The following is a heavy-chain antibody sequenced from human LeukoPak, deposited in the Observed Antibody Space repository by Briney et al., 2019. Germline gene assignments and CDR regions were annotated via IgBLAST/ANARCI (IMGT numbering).Heavy chain of an antibody. Sequence: GGSLRLSCGASGFKFTNYAMHWVRQAPGKGLEWVAVVSYDGRNEYYADSVKGRFTISRDNSTDTLFLQMSSLRADDTAVYYCARDSGHSRSEHNLRGPSRWGQGTLVTVSS. CDR2: VSYDGRNE. J-gene: IGHJ4*02. CDR3: ARDSGHSRSEHNLRGPSR. D-gene: IGHD3-3*02. CDR1: GFKFTNYA. V-gene: IGHV3-30*04.